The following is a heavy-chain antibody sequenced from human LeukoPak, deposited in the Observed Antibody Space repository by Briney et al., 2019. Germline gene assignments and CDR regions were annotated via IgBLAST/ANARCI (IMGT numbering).Heavy chain of an antibody. CDR1: GFTFSSYW. CDR2: IKQDGSEK. D-gene: IGHD5-12*01. V-gene: IGHV3-7*01. J-gene: IGHJ4*02. CDR3: ARAGSGYYTSFDY. Sequence: GGSLRLSCAASGFTFSSYWMSWVRQAPGKGLEWVANIKQDGSEKYYVDSVKGRFTISRDNAKNSLYLQMNSLRAEDTAVYYCARAGSGYYTSFDYWGQGTLVTVSS.